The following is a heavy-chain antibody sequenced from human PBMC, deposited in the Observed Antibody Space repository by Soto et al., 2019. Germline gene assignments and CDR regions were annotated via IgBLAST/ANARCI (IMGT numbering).Heavy chain of an antibody. J-gene: IGHJ6*03. V-gene: IGHV1-18*01. CDR3: ARAGYYDFWSGSDYYYMDV. D-gene: IGHD3-3*01. CDR1: GYTFTSYG. CDR2: ISAYNGNT. Sequence: ASVKVSCKASGYTFTSYGISWVRQAPGQGLEWMGWISAYNGNTNYAQKLQGRVTMTTDTSTSTAYMEPRSLRSDDTAVYYCARAGYYDFWSGSDYYYMDVWGKGTTVTVSS.